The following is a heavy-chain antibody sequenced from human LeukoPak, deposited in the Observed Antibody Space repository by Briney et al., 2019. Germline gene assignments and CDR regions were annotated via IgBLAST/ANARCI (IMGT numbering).Heavy chain of an antibody. CDR1: VFTFSSYE. CDR2: ISSIGTNI. V-gene: IGHV3-48*03. Sequence: PGGSLRLSFTASVFTFSSYEMNWGRQAPGKVLEWVSYISSIGTNIYYADCVKGRFTISRDNAKNSLFLQVNSLRAEDTAVYYCARSSWTYHFDYWGQGTLVTVSS. J-gene: IGHJ4*02. D-gene: IGHD2-2*01. CDR3: ARSSWTYHFDY.